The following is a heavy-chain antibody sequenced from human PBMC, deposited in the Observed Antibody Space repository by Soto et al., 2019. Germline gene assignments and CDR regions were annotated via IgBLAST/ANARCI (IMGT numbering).Heavy chain of an antibody. CDR3: ATLPPRVVVALAEFPS. V-gene: IGHV5-10-1*01. CDR2: IDPSDSYT. CDR1: GYSFTSYW. Sequence: GASLKISCKGSGYSFTSYWIGWVRQMPGKGLEWMGMIDPSDSYTNYSPSFQGHVTISADKANNQFSLRLTSVTAADSAIYYCATLPPRVVVALAEFPSWGQGSLVTVSS. J-gene: IGHJ5*02. D-gene: IGHD2-21*01.